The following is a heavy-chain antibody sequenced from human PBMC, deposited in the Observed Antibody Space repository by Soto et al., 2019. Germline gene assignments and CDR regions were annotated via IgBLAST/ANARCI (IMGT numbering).Heavy chain of an antibody. J-gene: IGHJ4*02. CDR1: GFTFTNYA. CDR3: AKRRGAGGHFDY. D-gene: IGHD2-15*01. Sequence: PGGSLRLSCAASGFTFTNYAMGWVRQAPGKGLEWVSVVSSGGSTYYADSVTGRFTVSRDNSKNTLSLQMNSLRAEDTAVYYCAKRRGAGGHFDYWGQGALVTVSS. V-gene: IGHV3-23*01. CDR2: VSSGGST.